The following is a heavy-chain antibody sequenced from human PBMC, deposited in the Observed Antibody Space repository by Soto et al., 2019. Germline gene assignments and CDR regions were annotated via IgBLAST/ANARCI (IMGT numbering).Heavy chain of an antibody. J-gene: IGHJ5*02. D-gene: IGHD2-2*02. CDR2: IYPGDSDT. CDR3: ARIVVVVPAAIPWFDP. CDR1: GYSFTSYW. Sequence: PGESLKISCKGSGYSFTSYWIGWVRQMPGKGLEWMGIIYPGDSDTRYSPSFQGQVTISADKSISTAYLQWSSLKASDTAMYYCARIVVVVPAAIPWFDPWGQGTLVTVSS. V-gene: IGHV5-51*01.